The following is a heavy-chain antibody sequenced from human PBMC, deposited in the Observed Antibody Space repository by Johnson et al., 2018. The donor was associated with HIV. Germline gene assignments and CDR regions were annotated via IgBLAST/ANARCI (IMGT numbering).Heavy chain of an antibody. CDR3: ARAINDAFDI. CDR1: GFSLNSYD. J-gene: IGHJ3*02. V-gene: IGHV3-30*04. CDR2: ISYDGSKK. Sequence: QMQLVESGGGVVQPGGSLRLSCAASGFSLNSYDMHWVRQAPGKGLEWGTMISYDGSKKYYADSVKGRLTISRDNSKNTLYLQMNSLRVEDTAMYYCARAINDAFDIWGQGTMVTVSP.